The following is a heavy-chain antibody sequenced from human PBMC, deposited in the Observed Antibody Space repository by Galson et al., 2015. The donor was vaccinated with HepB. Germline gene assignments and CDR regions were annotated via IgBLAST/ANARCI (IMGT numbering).Heavy chain of an antibody. D-gene: IGHD3-22*01. J-gene: IGHJ4*02. CDR3: ARVPLGGYYYDSSGYYYFDY. Sequence: CKASGYTFTSYGISWVRQAPGQGLEWMGWISAYNGNTNYAQKLQGRVTMTTDTSTSTAYMELRSLRSDDTAVYYCARVPLGGYYYDSSGYYYFDYWGQGTLVTVSS. V-gene: IGHV1-18*01. CDR1: GYTFTSYG. CDR2: ISAYNGNT.